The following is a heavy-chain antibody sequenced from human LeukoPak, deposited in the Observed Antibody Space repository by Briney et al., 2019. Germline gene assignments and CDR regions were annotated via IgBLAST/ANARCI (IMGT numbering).Heavy chain of an antibody. V-gene: IGHV4-59*01. J-gene: IGHJ6*03. D-gene: IGHD3-3*01. CDR3: AGLLGGDPYYMDV. CDR2: VYYNGNT. Sequence: PSETLSLTCTVSGGSISTYYWSWIRQPPGKGLEWIGSVYYNGNTYYNPSLKSRVTISPDTSKNQFSLKLSSVTAADTAVYYCAGLLGGDPYYMDVWGKGTTVTVSS. CDR1: GGSISTYY.